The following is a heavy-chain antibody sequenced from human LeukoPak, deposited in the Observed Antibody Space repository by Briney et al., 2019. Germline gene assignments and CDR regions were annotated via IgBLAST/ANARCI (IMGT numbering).Heavy chain of an antibody. CDR2: ISTSGGNT. V-gene: IGHV3-23*01. CDR3: AKRVAVTGTQFFDY. CDR1: GFTFSNYA. J-gene: IGHJ4*02. Sequence: PGGSLRLSCAASGFTFSNYAMSWVRQAPGKGLEWVSTISTSGGNTYYADSVKGRFTISRDNSKNTLYLQMSSLGAADTAVYYCAKRVAVTGTQFFDYWGQGTLVTVPS. D-gene: IGHD6-19*01.